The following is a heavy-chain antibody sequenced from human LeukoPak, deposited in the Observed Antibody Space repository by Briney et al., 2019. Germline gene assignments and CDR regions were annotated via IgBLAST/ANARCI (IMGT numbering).Heavy chain of an antibody. CDR2: INPNSGGT. V-gene: IGHV1-2*02. Sequence: ASVKVSCKASGYTFTGYYMHWVRQAPGQGLEWMGWINPNSGGTNYAQKFQGRVTMARDTSISTAYMELSRLRSDDTAVYYCARVNKDRGDAFDIWGQGTMVTVSS. CDR1: GYTFTGYY. CDR3: ARVNKDRGDAFDI. J-gene: IGHJ3*02.